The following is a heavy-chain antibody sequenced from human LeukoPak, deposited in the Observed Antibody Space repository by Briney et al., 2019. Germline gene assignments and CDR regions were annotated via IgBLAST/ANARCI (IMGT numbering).Heavy chain of an antibody. V-gene: IGHV3-9*01. D-gene: IGHD6-19*01. Sequence: PGRSLRLSCAASGFTFDDYAMHWVRQAPGKGLEWVSGISWNSGSIRYADSVKGRLTISRDNAKNSLYLQMNSLRAEDTALYYCAKEQMAGAFDYWGQGTLVTVSS. CDR1: GFTFDDYA. CDR3: AKEQMAGAFDY. CDR2: ISWNSGSI. J-gene: IGHJ4*02.